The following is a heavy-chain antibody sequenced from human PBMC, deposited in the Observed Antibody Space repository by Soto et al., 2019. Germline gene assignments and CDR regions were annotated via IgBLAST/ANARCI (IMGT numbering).Heavy chain of an antibody. J-gene: IGHJ4*02. Sequence: GVLRLSCAASGFTFSTYWMDWVRQTPGKGLEWVANINQDGSEKNYVDSVKGRFTIYRDNAKNSLYLQMSSLTAEDSALYYCSRSLNSWGQGTLVTVSS. CDR2: INQDGSEK. CDR1: GFTFSTYW. CDR3: SRSLNS. V-gene: IGHV3-7*01.